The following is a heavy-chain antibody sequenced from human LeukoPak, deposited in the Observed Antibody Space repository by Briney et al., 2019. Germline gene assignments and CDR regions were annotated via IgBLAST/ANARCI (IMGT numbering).Heavy chain of an antibody. CDR3: ARTYCGGDCYHIDF. Sequence: GGSLRLSCAASGFTFSSYGMTWVRQAPGKGLEWVSSISSRSSYIYYADSVKGRFTISRDNAKNSLYLQMNSLRAEDTAVYYCARTYCGGDCYHIDFWGQGTQVTVSS. CDR1: GFTFSSYG. J-gene: IGHJ4*02. D-gene: IGHD2-21*02. V-gene: IGHV3-21*01. CDR2: ISSRSSYI.